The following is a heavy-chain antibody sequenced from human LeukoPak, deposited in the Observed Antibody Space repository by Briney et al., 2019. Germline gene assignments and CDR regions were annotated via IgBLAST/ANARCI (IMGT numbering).Heavy chain of an antibody. J-gene: IGHJ4*02. Sequence: ASVKVSCTASGYTFTSYAMHWVRQAPGQRLEWMGWINAGNGNTKYSQKFQGRVTITRDTSASTAYMELSSLRSEDTAVYYCARAGRRLGIAVADLGSFLGYWGQGTLVTVSS. CDR2: INAGNGNT. V-gene: IGHV1-3*01. CDR3: ARAGRRLGIAVADLGSFLGY. CDR1: GYTFTSYA. D-gene: IGHD6-19*01.